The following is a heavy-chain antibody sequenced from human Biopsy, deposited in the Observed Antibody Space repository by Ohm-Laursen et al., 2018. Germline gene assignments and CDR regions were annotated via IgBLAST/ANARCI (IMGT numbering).Heavy chain of an antibody. Sequence: SETLSLTCSVSGGSMNGCVRSWIRLAPGKGLERIGYIYYSGGTKYNHYLASRVTFSVDMSKSQFSLKLYSVTAADTAVYYCAREEAGAYDAFDIWGQGTLVAVSA. J-gene: IGHJ3*02. V-gene: IGHV4-59*01. CDR3: AREEAGAYDAFDI. CDR2: IYYSGGT. CDR1: GGSMNGCV. D-gene: IGHD6-19*01.